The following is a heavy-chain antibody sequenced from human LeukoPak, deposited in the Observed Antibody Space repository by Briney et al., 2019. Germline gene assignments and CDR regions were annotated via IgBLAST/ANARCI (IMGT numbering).Heavy chain of an antibody. CDR2: IYYSGSS. CDR3: ARGSRELYYFDY. Sequence: SETLSLTCTVSGYSISTNSYYWGWIRQPPGKGLEWIGTIYYSGSSYYNPSLKSRVTISVDTSNNQFSLKLSSVTAADTAVYYCARGSRELYYFDYWGQGTLVTVSS. J-gene: IGHJ4*02. D-gene: IGHD1-7*01. V-gene: IGHV4-39*01. CDR1: GYSISTNSYY.